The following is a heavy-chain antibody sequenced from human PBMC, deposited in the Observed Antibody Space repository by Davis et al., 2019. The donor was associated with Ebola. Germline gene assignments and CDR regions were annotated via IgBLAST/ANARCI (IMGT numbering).Heavy chain of an antibody. V-gene: IGHV4-4*02. CDR1: GASITTNKW. CDR2: IYHSGAT. D-gene: IGHD4/OR15-4a*01. CDR3: ASRLTYGAIQS. Sequence: SETLSLTCAVSGASITTNKWWTWIRQTPGQGLQWIGEIYHSGATNYNPSLKSRVNILLDSSKNHFSLRLTSVTAADTAVYYYASRLTYGAIQSWGQGTLVTVSS. J-gene: IGHJ5*02.